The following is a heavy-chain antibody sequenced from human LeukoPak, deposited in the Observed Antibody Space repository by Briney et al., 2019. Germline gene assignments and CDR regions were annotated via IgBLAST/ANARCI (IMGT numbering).Heavy chain of an antibody. J-gene: IGHJ4*02. CDR1: GYTFTGYY. V-gene: IGHV1-2*02. CDR3: ARNYYGSGSQILIDY. CDR2: INPNSGGT. Sequence: ASVKVSCKASGYTFTGYYIHWVRQAPGQGLEWMGWINPNSGGTNYAQKFQGRVTMTRDTSISTAYMELSRLRSDDTAVYYCARNYYGSGSQILIDYWGQGTLVTVSS. D-gene: IGHD3-10*01.